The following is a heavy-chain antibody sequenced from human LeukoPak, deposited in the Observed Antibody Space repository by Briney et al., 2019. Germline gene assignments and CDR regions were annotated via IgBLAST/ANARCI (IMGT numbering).Heavy chain of an antibody. V-gene: IGHV3-74*01. J-gene: IGHJ6*02. CDR3: TRDDGLDV. CDR2: INSDGSAT. Sequence: QPGGSLRLSCAASGFTFSSYWMSWGRQAPGRGLMWVSQINSDGSATSCADTVKGRCTISRDNAKNMLYLEVNSLRVEDTAVYFCTRDDGLDVWGQGTTVTVSS. CDR1: GFTFSSYW.